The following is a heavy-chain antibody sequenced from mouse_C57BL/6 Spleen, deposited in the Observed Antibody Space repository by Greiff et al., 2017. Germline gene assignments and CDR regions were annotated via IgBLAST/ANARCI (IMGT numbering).Heavy chain of an antibody. CDR1: GFSLSTSGMG. CDR3: DRGAEDWDRYRDV. D-gene: IGHD4-1*01. CDR2: TYWDDDK. V-gene: IGHV8-12*01. Sequence: QVTLKESGPGLLQSSQTLSLTCSFSGFSLSTSGMGVSWIRQPSGKGLEWLAHTYWDDDKRYNPFLKSRPTISKATSSNPVFLKITSVDTADTATYYCDRGAEDWDRYRDVWGTGTTVTVSS. J-gene: IGHJ1*03.